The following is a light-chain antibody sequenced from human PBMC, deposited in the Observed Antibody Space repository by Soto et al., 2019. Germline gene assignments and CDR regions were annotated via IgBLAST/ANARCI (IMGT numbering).Light chain of an antibody. J-gene: IGKJ4*01. V-gene: IGKV3-11*01. Sequence: EFVLTQSPATLSLSPGERATLSCRASQGVSSYLAWYQQKPGQAPRLLIYDASNRATGIPARFSGSGSGTDFTLTISSLEPEDFAVYYCQQRSNWLTIGGGTKVDI. CDR1: QGVSSY. CDR2: DAS. CDR3: QQRSNWLT.